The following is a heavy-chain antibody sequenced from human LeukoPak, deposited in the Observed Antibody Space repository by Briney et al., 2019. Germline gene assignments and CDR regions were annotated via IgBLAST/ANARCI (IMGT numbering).Heavy chain of an antibody. CDR3: AKDPTSVGGRHDWLLDS. J-gene: IGHJ5*02. CDR1: GFTFSSYA. D-gene: IGHD3-9*01. V-gene: IGHV3-23*01. CDR2: ISSSSSYI. Sequence: GGSLRLSCAASGFTFSSYAMSWVRQAPGKGLEWVSSISSSSSYIYYADSVKGRFTISRDNSKNTLYLQMNYLRAEDTAVYYCAKDPTSVGGRHDWLLDSWGQGTLVTVSS.